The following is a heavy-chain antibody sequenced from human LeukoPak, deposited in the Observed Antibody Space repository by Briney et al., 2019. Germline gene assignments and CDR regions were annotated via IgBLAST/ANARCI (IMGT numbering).Heavy chain of an antibody. V-gene: IGHV3-21*01. Sequence: GSLRLSCAASGFTFSSYSMNWVRQAPGKGLGWVSSISSSSSYIYYADSVKGRFTISRDNAKNSLYLQMNSLRADDTAVYCCAREDSGYAPFDYWGQGTLVTVSS. CDR1: GFTFSSYS. J-gene: IGHJ4*02. CDR3: AREDSGYAPFDY. D-gene: IGHD3-9*01. CDR2: ISSSSSYI.